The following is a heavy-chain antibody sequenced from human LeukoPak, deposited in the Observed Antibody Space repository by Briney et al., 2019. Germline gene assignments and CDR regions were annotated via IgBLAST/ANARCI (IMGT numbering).Heavy chain of an antibody. D-gene: IGHD3-22*01. CDR2: FDPEDDEG. J-gene: IGHJ4*02. CDR1: GYTLSELS. CDR3: ATELRSGYFDY. V-gene: IGHV1-24*01. Sequence: ASVKVSCKVSGYTLSELSMHWVRQAPGKGLEWMGGFDPEDDEGVYAQKVQGRVTMTEDTSTDTAYMELSSLRSEDTAIYYCATELRSGYFDYWGQGTLVTVSS.